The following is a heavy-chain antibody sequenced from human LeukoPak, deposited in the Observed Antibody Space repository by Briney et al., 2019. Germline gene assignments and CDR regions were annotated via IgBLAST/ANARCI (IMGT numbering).Heavy chain of an antibody. CDR1: GFNFRDYG. CDR3: AKEQRPESFSDFDY. D-gene: IGHD2/OR15-2a*01. V-gene: IGHV3-43*02. J-gene: IGHJ4*02. Sequence: GGSLRLSCAASGFNFRDYGIHWVRQAPGKGLEWLSVTSGNGRFTDYADSVKGRFTISRDNSKNSLFLQIHSVRTEDTAFYYCAKEQRPESFSDFDYWGQGTLVTVSS. CDR2: TSGNGRFT.